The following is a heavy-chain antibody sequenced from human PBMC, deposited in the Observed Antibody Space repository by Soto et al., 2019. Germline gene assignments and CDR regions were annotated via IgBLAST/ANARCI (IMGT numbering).Heavy chain of an antibody. D-gene: IGHD2-2*01. CDR1: GFTFSSYA. V-gene: IGHV3-30-3*01. J-gene: IGHJ4*02. Sequence: GGSLRLSCAASGFTFSSYAMHWVRQAPGKGLEWVAVISYDGSNKYYADSVKGRFTISRDNSKNTLYLQMSSLRAEDTAVYYCARDSYRYCSSTSCFPLSDYWGQGTLVTVSS. CDR3: ARDSYRYCSSTSCFPLSDY. CDR2: ISYDGSNK.